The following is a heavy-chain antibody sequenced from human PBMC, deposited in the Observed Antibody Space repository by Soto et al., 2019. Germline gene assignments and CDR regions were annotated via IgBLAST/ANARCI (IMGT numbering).Heavy chain of an antibody. J-gene: IGHJ4*02. CDR1: GFTFSNYW. V-gene: IGHV3-7*01. CDR2: IKQDGTEK. Sequence: EVQLVESGGGLVQPGGSLRLSCAASGFTFSNYWMSWVRQAPGKGLEWVANIKQDGTEKHYVDSVRGRFTISRDNAKNSLDLQMNSLTAEDTAVYYCASVAIWGQGTLVTVSS. CDR3: ASVAI. D-gene: IGHD5-12*01.